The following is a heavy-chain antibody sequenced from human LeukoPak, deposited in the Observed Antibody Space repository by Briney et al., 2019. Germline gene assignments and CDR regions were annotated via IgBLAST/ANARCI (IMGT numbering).Heavy chain of an antibody. CDR3: ARDRNYDILTGYFDY. CDR1: GFTFDDYA. Sequence: GGSLRLSCVASGFTFDDYAIHWVRQAPGKGLEWVSGISWDSGSLDYADSVKGRFTISRDNSKNTLYLQMNSLRAEDTAVYYCARDRNYDILTGYFDYWGQGTLVTVSS. D-gene: IGHD3-9*01. V-gene: IGHV3-9*01. J-gene: IGHJ4*02. CDR2: ISWDSGSL.